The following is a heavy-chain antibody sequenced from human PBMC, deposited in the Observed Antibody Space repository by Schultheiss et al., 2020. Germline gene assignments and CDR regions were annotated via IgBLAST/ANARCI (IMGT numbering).Heavy chain of an antibody. V-gene: IGHV4-34*01. D-gene: IGHD2-8*01. Sequence: SETLSLTCAVYGGSFRGYYWSWIRQPPGKGLEWIGEINHSGSTNYNPSLKSRVTISVDTSKNQFSLKLSSVTAADTAVYYCASRWYYFDYWGQGTLVTVSS. CDR2: INHSGST. J-gene: IGHJ4*02. CDR1: GGSFRGYY. CDR3: ASRWYYFDY.